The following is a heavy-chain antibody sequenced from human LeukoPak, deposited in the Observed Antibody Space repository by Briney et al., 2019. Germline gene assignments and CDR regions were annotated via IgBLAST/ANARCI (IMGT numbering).Heavy chain of an antibody. V-gene: IGHV4-34*01. CDR3: ARHSYGEYEQCFDY. CDR2: INHSGST. Sequence: SETLSLTCAVYGGSFSGYYWSWIRQPPGKGLEWIGEINHSGSTNHNPSLKSRVTISVDTSKNQFSLKLSSVTAADTAVYYCARHSYGEYEQCFDYWGQGTLVTVSS. D-gene: IGHD4-17*01. CDR1: GGSFSGYY. J-gene: IGHJ4*02.